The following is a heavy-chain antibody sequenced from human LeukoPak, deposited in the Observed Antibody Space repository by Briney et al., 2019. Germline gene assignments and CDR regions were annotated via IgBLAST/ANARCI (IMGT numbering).Heavy chain of an antibody. Sequence: SETLSLTCTVSGGSISSYYWSWIRQPPGKGLEWIGYIYYSGSTNYNPSLKSRVTISVDTSKNQFPLKLSSVTAADTAVYYCARDSGSLGYAFDIWGQGTMVTVSS. CDR1: GGSISSYY. V-gene: IGHV4-59*01. D-gene: IGHD1-26*01. J-gene: IGHJ3*02. CDR3: ARDSGSLGYAFDI. CDR2: IYYSGST.